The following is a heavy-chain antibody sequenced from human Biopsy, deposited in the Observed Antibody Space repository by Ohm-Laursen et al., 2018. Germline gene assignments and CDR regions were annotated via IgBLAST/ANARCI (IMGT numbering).Heavy chain of an antibody. D-gene: IGHD6-19*01. Sequence: SLRLSCAASGFTFSKYAMSWVRQAPGKGLEWVSSISSSTSYIYYADSVKGRFTVSRDNAKNSLYLQMNSLRAEDTAVYYCARDLEYGSSFYYYYGMDVWGQGTTVTVSS. V-gene: IGHV3-21*01. CDR2: ISSSTSYI. CDR1: GFTFSKYA. J-gene: IGHJ6*02. CDR3: ARDLEYGSSFYYYYGMDV.